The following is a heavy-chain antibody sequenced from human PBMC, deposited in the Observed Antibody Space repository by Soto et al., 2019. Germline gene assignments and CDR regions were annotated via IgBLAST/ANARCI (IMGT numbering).Heavy chain of an antibody. D-gene: IGHD4-4*01. Sequence: QVQLVESGGGVVQPGRSLRLSCAASGFTFSSYGMHWVRQAPGKGLEWGAVIWYDGSNKYYADSVKGRFTISRDNSKNTLYLQMNSLRAEDTAVYYCARDHDYSNYFDYWGQGTLVTVSS. CDR2: IWYDGSNK. CDR1: GFTFSSYG. CDR3: ARDHDYSNYFDY. V-gene: IGHV3-33*01. J-gene: IGHJ4*02.